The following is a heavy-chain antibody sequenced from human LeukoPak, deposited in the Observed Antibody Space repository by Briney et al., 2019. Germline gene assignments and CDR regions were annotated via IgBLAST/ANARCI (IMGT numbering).Heavy chain of an antibody. CDR3: ARAVAAYGEYGMDV. V-gene: IGHV4-59*01. J-gene: IGHJ6*02. Sequence: SETLSLTCTVSGVSMTDRYWSWIRQSPGKELEWIASIYYSGSTNYNPSLKSRVTVSIDTSKNQFFLRVNSVTAADTAVYYCARAVAAYGEYGMDVWGQGTTVTVSS. D-gene: IGHD4-17*01. CDR1: GVSMTDRY. CDR2: IYYSGST.